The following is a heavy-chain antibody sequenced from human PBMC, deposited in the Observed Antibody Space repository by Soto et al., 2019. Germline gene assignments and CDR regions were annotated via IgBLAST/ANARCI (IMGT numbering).Heavy chain of an antibody. CDR3: AREVRVRGFAFDI. V-gene: IGHV3-66*01. J-gene: IGHJ3*02. CDR2: IYSGVNS. D-gene: IGHD3-3*01. Sequence: GGSLRLSCAVSGFTFITYSMNWVRQAPGKGLEWVSFIYSGVNSYYADSVKGRFTISRDNSKNMLYLQMNSLRVEDTAVYYCAREVRVRGFAFDIWGQGTMVTVSS. CDR1: GFTFITYS.